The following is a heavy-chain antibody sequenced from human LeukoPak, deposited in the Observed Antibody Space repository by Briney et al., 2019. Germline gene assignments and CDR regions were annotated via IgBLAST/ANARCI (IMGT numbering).Heavy chain of an antibody. CDR3: ARVGAMATITDY. J-gene: IGHJ4*02. V-gene: IGHV4-34*01. Sequence: PSETLSLTCAVYGGSFSGYYWSWVRQPPGKGLEWIGEINHSGSTNYNPSLKSRVTISVDTSKNQFSLKLSSVTAADTAVYYCARVGAMATITDYWGQGTLVTVSS. D-gene: IGHD5-24*01. CDR2: INHSGST. CDR1: GGSFSGYY.